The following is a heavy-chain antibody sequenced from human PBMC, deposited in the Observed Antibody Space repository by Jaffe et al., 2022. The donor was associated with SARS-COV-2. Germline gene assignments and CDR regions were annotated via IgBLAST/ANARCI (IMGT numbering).Heavy chain of an antibody. CDR2: FYNGVNT. J-gene: IGHJ4*02. V-gene: IGHV3-53*01. CDR3: ARVGSGNWYGFSDY. Sequence: EVQLVESGGGLIQPGGSLRLSCAASGLTVSSNYMSWVRQAPGKGLEWVSVFYNGVNTYYADSVKGRFTISRDNSKNTLYLQMNSLRAEDTAIYYCARVGSGNWYGFSDYWGQGTLVTVSS. D-gene: IGHD6-13*01. CDR1: GLTVSSNY.